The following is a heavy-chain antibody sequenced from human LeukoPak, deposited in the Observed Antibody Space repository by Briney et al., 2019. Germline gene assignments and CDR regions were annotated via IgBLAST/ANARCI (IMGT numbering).Heavy chain of an antibody. CDR3: ARRSEYGVLYYMDV. CDR2: ISGRSGTV. J-gene: IGHJ6*03. CDR1: GFTFSSYS. V-gene: IGHV3-48*01. Sequence: GGSLRLSCTASGFTFSSYSMNWVRQAPGKGLEWVSYISGRSGTVYYADSVKGRFTISRDNAKSSLYLQMNSLRAEDTAVYYCARRSEYGVLYYMDVWGKGSTVTVP. D-gene: IGHD6-6*01.